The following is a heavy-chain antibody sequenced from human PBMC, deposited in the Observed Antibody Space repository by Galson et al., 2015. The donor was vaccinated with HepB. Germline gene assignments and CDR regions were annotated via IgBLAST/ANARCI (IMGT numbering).Heavy chain of an antibody. V-gene: IGHV4-34*01. CDR3: ARGRGYSSSWGASNWFDP. D-gene: IGHD6-13*01. CDR1: GGSFSGYY. J-gene: IGHJ5*02. CDR2: INHSGST. Sequence: SETLSLTCAVYGGSFSGYYWSWIRQPPGKGLEWIGEINHSGSTNYNPSLKSRVTISVDTSKNQFSLKLSSVTAADTAAVYYCARGRGYSSSWGASNWFDPWGQGTLVTVSS.